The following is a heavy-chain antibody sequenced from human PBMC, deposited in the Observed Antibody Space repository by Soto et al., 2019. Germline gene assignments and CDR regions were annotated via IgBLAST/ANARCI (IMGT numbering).Heavy chain of an antibody. V-gene: IGHV4-34*01. CDR3: ARGIGIGIPVHFDY. Sequence: QVQLQQWGAGLLKPSETLSLTCAVSGGSFSGYYWTWIRQPPGKGLEWIGEINHSGSINYNPSLKSRVTISVDTSKNRLSLKLSSVTAADTAVYFCARGIGIGIPVHFDYWGQGTLVTVSS. CDR1: GGSFSGYY. D-gene: IGHD1-20*01. J-gene: IGHJ4*02. CDR2: INHSGSI.